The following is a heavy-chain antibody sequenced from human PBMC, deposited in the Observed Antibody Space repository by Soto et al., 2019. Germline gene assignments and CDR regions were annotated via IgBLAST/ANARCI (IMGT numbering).Heavy chain of an antibody. D-gene: IGHD7-27*01. V-gene: IGHV3-48*02. J-gene: IGHJ4*02. CDR3: SSRWGSDY. CDR1: GFTFSSYS. CDR2: ISSSSSTI. Sequence: EVQLVESGGGLVQPGGSLRLSCAASGFTFSSYSMNWVRQAPGKGLEWVSYISSSSSTISYADSVKGRFTISRENAKKSLYLQMKRLRDEDTAVYYFSSRWGSDYWGQGTQVTVSS.